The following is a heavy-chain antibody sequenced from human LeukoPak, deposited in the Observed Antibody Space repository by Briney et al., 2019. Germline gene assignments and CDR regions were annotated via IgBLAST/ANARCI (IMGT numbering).Heavy chain of an antibody. Sequence: SETLSLTCAVYGGSITGYYWSWIRQPPGKGLEWVGEIHYTGATSYNPSLKSRVTISVDTSKNQFSLKLSSVTAADTAVYYCARRAGSSSWLVNWFDPWGQGTLVTVSS. CDR3: ARRAGSSSWLVNWFDP. CDR1: GGSITGYY. D-gene: IGHD6-13*01. V-gene: IGHV4-34*01. J-gene: IGHJ5*02. CDR2: IHYTGAT.